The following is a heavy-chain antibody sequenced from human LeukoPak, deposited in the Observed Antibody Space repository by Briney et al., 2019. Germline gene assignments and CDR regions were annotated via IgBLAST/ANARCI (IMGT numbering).Heavy chain of an antibody. D-gene: IGHD5-18*01. CDR2: ISSSSSYI. CDR1: GFTFSSYS. V-gene: IGHV3-21*01. CDR3: ARSTLLRIQDY. J-gene: IGHJ4*02. Sequence: GGSLRLSSAASGFTFSSYSMNWVRPAPGQGLEWVSSISSSSSYIYYADSVKGRLTISRDNAKNSLYLQMNSLRAEDTAVYYCARSTLLRIQDYWGQGTLVTVSS.